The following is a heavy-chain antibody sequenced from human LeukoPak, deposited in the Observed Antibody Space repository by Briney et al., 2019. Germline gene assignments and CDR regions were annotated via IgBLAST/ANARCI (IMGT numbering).Heavy chain of an antibody. Sequence: GGSLRLSCAASGFTFSTYEMDWVRQAPGKGLEWLSYISYTGSNKYYADSVKGRFTISRDNAKNSLYLQMNSLRAEDTAVYFCARVFVGENFDYWGQGTLVTVSS. CDR3: ARVFVGENFDY. CDR1: GFTFSTYE. J-gene: IGHJ4*02. D-gene: IGHD3-10*02. V-gene: IGHV3-48*03. CDR2: ISYTGSNK.